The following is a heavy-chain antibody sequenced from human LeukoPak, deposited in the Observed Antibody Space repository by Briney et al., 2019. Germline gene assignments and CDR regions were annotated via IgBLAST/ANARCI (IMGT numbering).Heavy chain of an antibody. CDR3: ARRPPSNLPLPGFDY. Sequence: SETLSLTCAVYGASFSDSYWSWIRQSPEKGLEWIGEINNSGSTSYNPSLNSRVIMSVDRSKNQFSLKLSSVTAADTAVYYCARRPPSNLPLPGFDYWGQGTLVTVSP. V-gene: IGHV4-34*01. CDR2: INNSGST. J-gene: IGHJ4*02. CDR1: GASFSDSY.